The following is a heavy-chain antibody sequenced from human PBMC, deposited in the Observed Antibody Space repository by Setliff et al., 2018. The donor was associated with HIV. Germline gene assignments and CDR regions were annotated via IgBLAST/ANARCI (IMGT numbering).Heavy chain of an antibody. Sequence: PSETLSLTCAVYGGSISGYYWSWIRQSPGKGLEWIGEINPVGRNDNYNPSLNNRAAIVLDTSKNQFSLWLTSVTAADTAVYYCARVGLRFKYTFDYWGQGMLITVSS. CDR2: INPVGRND. CDR3: ARVGLRFKYTFDY. J-gene: IGHJ4*02. CDR1: GGSISGYY. V-gene: IGHV4-34*04. D-gene: IGHD5-12*01.